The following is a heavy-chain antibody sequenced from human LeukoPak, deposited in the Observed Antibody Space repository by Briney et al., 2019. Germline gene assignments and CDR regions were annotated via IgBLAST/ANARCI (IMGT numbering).Heavy chain of an antibody. V-gene: IGHV7-4-1*02. CDR1: GYTFTSYA. CDR2: ISTNTGKP. CDR3: ARAASLDY. Sequence: ASVKVSCKASGYTFTSYAMNWVRQAPGQGLEWMGWISTNTGKPTYAQGFTGRFVFSLDSSVSTAYLQINSLNVEGTAVYYCARAASLDYWGQGTLVTVSS. D-gene: IGHD2-2*01. J-gene: IGHJ4*02.